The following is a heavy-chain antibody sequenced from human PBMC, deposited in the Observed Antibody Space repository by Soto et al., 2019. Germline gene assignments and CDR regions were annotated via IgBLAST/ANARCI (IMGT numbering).Heavy chain of an antibody. Sequence: GGSLRLSCAASGFTFSSYSMNWVRQAPGKGLEWVSSISSTSDYIYHADSLKGRFTISRDNAKNSLYLQMNSLRAEDTAVYYCARDLYGDYCFDYWGQGTLVTVSS. J-gene: IGHJ4*02. CDR2: ISSTSDYI. CDR1: GFTFSSYS. D-gene: IGHD4-17*01. V-gene: IGHV3-21*01. CDR3: ARDLYGDYCFDY.